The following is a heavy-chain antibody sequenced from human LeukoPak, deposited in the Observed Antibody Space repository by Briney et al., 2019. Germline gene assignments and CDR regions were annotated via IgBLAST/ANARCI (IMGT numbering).Heavy chain of an antibody. CDR3: AKDGRPIPLCYFDY. J-gene: IGHJ4*02. Sequence: GGALRLSCAASGFTFGSYGMHWVRQAPGKGLEGVAFIRYDGSNKYYADSVKGRFTISRDNSKNTLYLQMNSLRAEDTAVYYCAKDGRPIPLCYFDYWGQGTLVTVSS. CDR2: IRYDGSNK. CDR1: GFTFGSYG. V-gene: IGHV3-30*02. D-gene: IGHD2-21*01.